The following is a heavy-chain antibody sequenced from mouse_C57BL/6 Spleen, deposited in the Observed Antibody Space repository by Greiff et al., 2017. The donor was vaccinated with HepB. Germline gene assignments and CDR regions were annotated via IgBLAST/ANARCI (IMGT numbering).Heavy chain of an antibody. D-gene: IGHD1-1*01. J-gene: IGHJ1*03. CDR2: IWSGGST. Sequence: QVQLQQSGPGLVQPSQRLSITCTVSGFSLTSYGVHWVRQSPGKGLEWLGVIWSGGSTDYNAAFMSRLSITKDNSKSQVFFKMNSLQADDTAIYYCAKNPTTVVARDWYFDVWGTGTTVTVSS. CDR3: AKNPTTVVARDWYFDV. V-gene: IGHV2-5*01. CDR1: GFSLTSYG.